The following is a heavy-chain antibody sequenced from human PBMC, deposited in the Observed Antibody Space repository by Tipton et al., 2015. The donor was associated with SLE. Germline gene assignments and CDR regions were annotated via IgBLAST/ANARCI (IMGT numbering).Heavy chain of an antibody. V-gene: IGHV4-59*05. CDR3: ARLSTDYADRSGYGYFDH. Sequence: TLSLTCTVSGGVISEYYWGWIRQPPGKGLEWIGSMYFGGSTYYNPSLKSRVTISGDTSKNNFSLKMTAVTAADTAVYYCARLSTDYADRSGYGYFDHWGQGTLVTVSS. CDR1: GGVISEYY. J-gene: IGHJ4*02. CDR2: MYFGGST. D-gene: IGHD3-22*01.